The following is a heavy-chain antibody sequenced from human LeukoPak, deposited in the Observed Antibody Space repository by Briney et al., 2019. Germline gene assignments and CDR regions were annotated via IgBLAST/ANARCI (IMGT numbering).Heavy chain of an antibody. CDR1: GFTFSSYA. V-gene: IGHV3-23*01. D-gene: IGHD5-12*01. CDR3: ARDKGAPRGWLYGMDV. Sequence: GGSLRLSCAASGFTFSSYAMSWVRQAPGKGLEWVSDISGSGGSTYYADSVKGRFTISRDNSKNTLYLQTNSLRAEDTAVYYCARDKGAPRGWLYGMDVWGQGTTVTVSS. CDR2: ISGSGGST. J-gene: IGHJ6*02.